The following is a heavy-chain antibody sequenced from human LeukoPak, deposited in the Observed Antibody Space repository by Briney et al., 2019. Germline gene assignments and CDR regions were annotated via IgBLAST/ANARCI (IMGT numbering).Heavy chain of an antibody. CDR2: RSDDGSAQ. D-gene: IGHD3-22*01. V-gene: IGHV3-30*18. Sequence: GGSLRLSCIASGFTFNKYGMHWVRQAPGKGLEWVAVRSDDGSAQHYADSVRGRFPISRDNSKNTLSLQMNSLRPEDTAMYFCAKDRDPYSSGTWDAWGQGTLVIVSS. CDR1: GFTFNKYG. CDR3: AKDRDPYSSGTWDA. J-gene: IGHJ1*01.